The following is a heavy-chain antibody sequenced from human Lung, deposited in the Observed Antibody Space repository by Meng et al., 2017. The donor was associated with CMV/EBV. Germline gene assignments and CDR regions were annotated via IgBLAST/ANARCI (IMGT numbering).Heavy chain of an antibody. J-gene: IGHJ4*02. CDR1: RHL. CDR2: IYHGGST. Sequence: RHLCAWMRPVPLKGLWWIGAIYHGGSTSCTPSLRSRVTISVAEFRNQFSLELGSVTAADTAVYYCASVESRRILKYCGSDCSTTDYWGQGTLVTVSS. CDR3: ASVESRRILKYCGSDCSTTDY. D-gene: IGHD2-21*02. V-gene: IGHV4-4*02.